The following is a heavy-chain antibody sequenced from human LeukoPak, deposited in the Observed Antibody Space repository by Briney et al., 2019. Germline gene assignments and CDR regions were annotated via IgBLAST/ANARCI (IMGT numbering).Heavy chain of an antibody. J-gene: IGHJ1*01. CDR1: GFSISGRD. CDR2: IGSGAKM. D-gene: IGHD3-3*01. Sequence: KTGGSLRLSCTVSGFSISGRDMTWGRQAPGKGLEWVSSIGSGAKMFYTDSVKGRFTVSRDTSKNTLFLQMNSLRAEDTAVYYCATAVLAGQFPDLFYGWGQGTLVTVSS. V-gene: IGHV3-69-1*02. CDR3: ATAVLAGQFPDLFYG.